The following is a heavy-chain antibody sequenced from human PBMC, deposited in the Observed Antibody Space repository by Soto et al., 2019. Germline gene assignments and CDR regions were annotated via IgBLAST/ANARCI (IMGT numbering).Heavy chain of an antibody. CDR1: GFTFSDYY. Sequence: EVQLVESGGGLVQPGGSLRLSCAGSGFTFSDYYIDWVRQAPGKGLEWVGRSRDKGNSYSTDYAASVKGRFTISRDASKNSLFLQISIQKPENTALYYSTRCITGTTYFDYWGQGTAVTVSS. J-gene: IGHJ4*03. V-gene: IGHV3-72*01. CDR2: SRDKGNSYST. D-gene: IGHD1-20*01. CDR3: TRCITGTTYFDY.